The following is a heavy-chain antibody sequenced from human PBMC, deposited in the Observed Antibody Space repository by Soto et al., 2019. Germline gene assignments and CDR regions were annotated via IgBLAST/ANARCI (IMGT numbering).Heavy chain of an antibody. CDR3: ARADYDIWSIFDY. Sequence: PSETLSLTCTVSGGSIGRYHWSWIRRPPGKGLEWVGCIYYTGSTNYNPSLKSRVTISLDTSKNQFSLMLSSVTAADTAVYYCARADYDIWSIFDYWGQGTLVTVSS. CDR1: GGSIGRYH. J-gene: IGHJ4*02. V-gene: IGHV4-59*08. CDR2: IYYTGST. D-gene: IGHD3-3*01.